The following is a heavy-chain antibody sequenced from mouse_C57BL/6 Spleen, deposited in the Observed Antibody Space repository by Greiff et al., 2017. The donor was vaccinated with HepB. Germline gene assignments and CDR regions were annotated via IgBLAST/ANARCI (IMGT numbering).Heavy chain of an antibody. J-gene: IGHJ2*01. V-gene: IGHV14-4*01. Sequence: EVKLQESGAELVRPGASVKLSCTASGFNIKDDYMHWVKQRPEQGLEWIGWIDPDNGDTGYASKFQGKATITADTSSNTAYLQLSSLTSEDTAVYDCTTWGTTVVAPFGYWGQGTTLTVSS. CDR2: IDPDNGDT. D-gene: IGHD1-1*01. CDR3: TTWGTTVVAPFGY. CDR1: GFNIKDDY.